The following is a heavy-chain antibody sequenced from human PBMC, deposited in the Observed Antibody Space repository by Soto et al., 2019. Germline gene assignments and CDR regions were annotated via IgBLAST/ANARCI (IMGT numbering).Heavy chain of an antibody. CDR1: GAYSSGYS. CDR2: INHTGTS. Sequence: LALAYPLYGAYSSGYSSQCIRQPPGKGLEWIGEINHTGTSYSNPSLKGRVTLSVDTSKNQFSLKLNSMTAADTAVFYCTRLQRRWLSSDSWGQGTLVRVSS. V-gene: IGHV4-34*01. D-gene: IGHD5-12*01. CDR3: TRLQRRWLSSDS. J-gene: IGHJ4*02.